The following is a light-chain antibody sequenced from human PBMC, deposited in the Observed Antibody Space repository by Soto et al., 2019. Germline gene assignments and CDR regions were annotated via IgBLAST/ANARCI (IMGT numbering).Light chain of an antibody. Sequence: ESALRQSPATLSLSPGERATLSCRASQSVRTYLAWYQQKPGQAPRLLIYDASNRATGIPARFSGSGSGTDFTLTISSLEPEDFAVYYCQHRSNWPLTFGGGTKVEIK. CDR1: QSVRTY. V-gene: IGKV3-11*01. CDR2: DAS. CDR3: QHRSNWPLT. J-gene: IGKJ4*01.